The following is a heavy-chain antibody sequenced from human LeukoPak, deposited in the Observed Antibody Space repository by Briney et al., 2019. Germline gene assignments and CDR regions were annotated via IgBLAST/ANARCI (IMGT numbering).Heavy chain of an antibody. V-gene: IGHV1-69*06. CDR3: ARDLGDGYNYLTLDY. D-gene: IGHD5-24*01. J-gene: IGHJ4*02. CDR1: GGTFSSYA. Sequence: ASVKVSCKASGGTFSSYAISWVRQAPGQGLEWMGGIIPIFGTASYAQKFQGRVSITADKSTSTAYMELSSLTSEDTALYYCARDLGDGYNYLTLDYWGQGTLVTVSS. CDR2: IIPIFGTA.